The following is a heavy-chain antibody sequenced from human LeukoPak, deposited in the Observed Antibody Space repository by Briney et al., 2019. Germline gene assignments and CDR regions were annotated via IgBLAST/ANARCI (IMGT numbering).Heavy chain of an antibody. Sequence: ASVKVSCKASGYTSTSYAMHWVRQAPGQRLEWMGWINAGNGNTKYSQKFQGRVTITRDTSASTAYMELSSLRSEDTAVYYCARVSMVRGVISWFDPWGQGTLVTVSS. D-gene: IGHD3-10*01. CDR3: ARVSMVRGVISWFDP. CDR2: INAGNGNT. J-gene: IGHJ5*02. CDR1: GYTSTSYA. V-gene: IGHV1-3*01.